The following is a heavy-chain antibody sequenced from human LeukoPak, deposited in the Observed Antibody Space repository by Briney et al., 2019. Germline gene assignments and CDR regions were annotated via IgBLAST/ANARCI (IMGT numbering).Heavy chain of an antibody. CDR2: IYYSGST. D-gene: IGHD6-13*01. CDR3: ARGRGDSSSWYSLRYYYYYMDV. Sequence: SETLSLTCTVSGGSISSYYWSWIRQPPGKGLEWIGYIYYSGSTNYNPSLKSRVTISVDTSKNQFSLKLSSVTAADTAVYYCARGRGDSSSWYSLRYYYYYMDVWGKGTTVTVSS. J-gene: IGHJ6*03. V-gene: IGHV4-59*01. CDR1: GGSISSYY.